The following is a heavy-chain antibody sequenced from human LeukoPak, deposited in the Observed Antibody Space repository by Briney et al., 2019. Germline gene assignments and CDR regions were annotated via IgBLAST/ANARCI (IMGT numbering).Heavy chain of an antibody. V-gene: IGHV4-4*02. J-gene: IGHJ4*02. CDR2: IYHSGST. D-gene: IGHD4-17*01. CDR1: GGSISSSNW. CDR3: ARASHDYGDYSHFDY. Sequence: PSETLSLTCAVSGGSISSSNWWSWVRQPPGKGLEWIGEIYHSGSTNYNPSLKSRVTIAVDKSKNQFSLKLSPVTAADTAVYYCARASHDYGDYSHFDYWGQGTLVTVSS.